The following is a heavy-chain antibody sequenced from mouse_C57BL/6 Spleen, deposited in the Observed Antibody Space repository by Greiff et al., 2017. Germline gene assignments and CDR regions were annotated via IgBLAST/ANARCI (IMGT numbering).Heavy chain of an antibody. CDR1: GYTFTSYG. Sequence: VQLQQPGAELVKPGASVKLSCKASGYTFTSYGMQWVKQRTGQGLEWIGAIDPSYSSTKYNQKFKGKAQLTVDTSSSTAYMQLSSLTSEVSAVYYCARGGAPYYFDYWSQGTTLTVSS. J-gene: IGHJ2*01. D-gene: IGHD6-1*01. CDR3: ARGGAPYYFDY. CDR2: IDPSYSST. V-gene: IGHV1-50*01.